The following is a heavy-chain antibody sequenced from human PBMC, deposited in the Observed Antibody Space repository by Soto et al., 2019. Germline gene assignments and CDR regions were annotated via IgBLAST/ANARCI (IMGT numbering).Heavy chain of an antibody. CDR3: GRPDSNGWYDS. CDR2: INPGDSDT. V-gene: IGHV5-51*01. J-gene: IGHJ5*01. D-gene: IGHD3-22*01. Sequence: GESLKISCKASGYSFTSLWIGWVRQMPGKGLEWMGIINPGDSDTRYSPSFEGQVALSADKSINTAYLQWNSLKAADTAMYYCGRPDSNGWYDSWGQGTLVTVSS. CDR1: GYSFTSLW.